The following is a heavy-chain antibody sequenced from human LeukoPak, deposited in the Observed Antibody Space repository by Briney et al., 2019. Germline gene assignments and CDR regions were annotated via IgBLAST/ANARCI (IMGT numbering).Heavy chain of an antibody. CDR2: INHFGST. D-gene: IGHD1-26*01. CDR3: ARIRSRKWGFDY. V-gene: IGHV4-34*01. Sequence: SETLSLTCAVYGGSFIGYYWSWIRQPPGKGLEWIGEINHFGSTNYNPSLKSRVTISIDTSKNQFSLKLSSVTAADTAVYYCARIRSRKWGFDYWGQGTLVTVSS. CDR1: GGSFIGYY. J-gene: IGHJ4*02.